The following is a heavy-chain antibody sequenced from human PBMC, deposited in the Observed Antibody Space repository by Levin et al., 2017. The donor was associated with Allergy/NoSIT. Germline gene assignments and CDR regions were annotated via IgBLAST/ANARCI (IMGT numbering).Heavy chain of an antibody. V-gene: IGHV1-3*01. J-gene: IGHJ6*02. CDR3: ARDVIFGVVQYGMDV. D-gene: IGHD3-3*01. CDR2: INAGNGNT. Sequence: ASVKVSCKASGYTFTSYAMHWVRQAPGQRLEWMGWINAGNGNTKYSQKFQGRVTITRDTSASTAYMELSSLRSEDTAVYYCARDVIFGVVQYGMDVWGQGTTVTVSS. CDR1: GYTFTSYA.